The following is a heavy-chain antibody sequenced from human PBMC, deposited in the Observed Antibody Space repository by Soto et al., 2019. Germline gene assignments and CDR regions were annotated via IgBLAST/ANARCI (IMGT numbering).Heavy chain of an antibody. CDR3: ASGIGMPHYYYGMAV. J-gene: IGHJ6*02. Sequence: QVQLVQSGAEVKKPGASVKVSCKASGYTFTSYDINWVRQATGQGLEWMGWMNPNSGNTGYAQKFQGRVTMTRNTSINTAYMELSSLRSEHTAVYYCASGIGMPHYYYGMAVWGQGTTVTVSS. D-gene: IGHD2-2*01. CDR1: GYTFTSYD. V-gene: IGHV1-8*01. CDR2: MNPNSGNT.